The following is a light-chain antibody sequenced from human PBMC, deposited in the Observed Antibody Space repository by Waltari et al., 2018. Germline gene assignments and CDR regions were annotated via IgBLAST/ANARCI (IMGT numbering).Light chain of an antibody. Sequence: DIVMTQSPLSLPVTPGEPASISCRSSQSLLSTNGFNYVDWYLQKPGQSPQLLIHLGSSRASGVPARFSGSGSGTEFTLKISRVEAEDVGVYYCMQALQSPFTFGPGTTVDIK. CDR2: LGS. V-gene: IGKV2-28*01. J-gene: IGKJ3*01. CDR3: MQALQSPFT. CDR1: QSLLSTNGFNY.